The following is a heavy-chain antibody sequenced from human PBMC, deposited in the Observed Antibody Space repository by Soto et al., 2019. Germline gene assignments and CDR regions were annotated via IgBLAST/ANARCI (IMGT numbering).Heavy chain of an antibody. V-gene: IGHV1-2*04. CDR3: ARDGRGRAYYDFWSGYYPRPGLNWFDP. J-gene: IGHJ5*02. CDR1: GYTFTGYY. D-gene: IGHD3-3*01. Sequence: ASVKVSCKASGYTFTGYYMHWVRQAPGQGLEWMGWINPNSGGTNYAQKFQGWVTMTRDTSISTAYMELSGLRSDDTAVYYCARDGRGRAYYDFWSGYYPRPGLNWFDPWGQGTLVTVSS. CDR2: INPNSGGT.